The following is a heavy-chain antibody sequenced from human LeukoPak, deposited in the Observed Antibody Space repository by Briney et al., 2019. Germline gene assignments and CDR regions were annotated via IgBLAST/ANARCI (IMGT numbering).Heavy chain of an antibody. CDR3: ARILTYGGGVDY. CDR1: GYTFTSYD. J-gene: IGHJ4*02. V-gene: IGHV1-8*01. CDR2: MNPNSGNT. D-gene: IGHD4-23*01. Sequence: ASVKVSCKASGYTFTSYDINWVRQATGQGLEWMGWMNPNSGNTGYAQKFQGRVTMTRNTSISTAYMELSSLRSEDTAVYYCARILTYGGGVDYWGQGTLVTVSS.